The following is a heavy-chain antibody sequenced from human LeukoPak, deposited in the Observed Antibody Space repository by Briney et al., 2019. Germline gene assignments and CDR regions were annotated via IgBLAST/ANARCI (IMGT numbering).Heavy chain of an antibody. D-gene: IGHD2-15*01. Sequence: AASVKVSCKASGYTFTGYYMHWVRQAPGQGLEWMGWINPNSGGTNYAQKFQGRVTMTRDTSISTAYMELSRLRSDDTAVYYCARAVVAANYYFDYWGQGTLVTVSS. V-gene: IGHV1-2*02. CDR2: INPNSGGT. CDR1: GYTFTGYY. CDR3: ARAVVAANYYFDY. J-gene: IGHJ4*02.